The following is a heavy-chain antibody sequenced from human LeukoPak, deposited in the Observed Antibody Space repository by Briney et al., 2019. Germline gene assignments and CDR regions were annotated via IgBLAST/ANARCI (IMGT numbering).Heavy chain of an antibody. V-gene: IGHV3-30-3*01. J-gene: IGHJ4*02. CDR1: GFTFSSYA. CDR2: ISYDGSND. Sequence: GRSLRLSCAASGFTFSSYAMHWVRQAPGKGLEWVAVISYDGSNDYYADSVKGRFTISGDNSKNTLYLQMNSLRAEDTAVYYCARDSRDYWGQGTLVTVSS. CDR3: ARDSRDY.